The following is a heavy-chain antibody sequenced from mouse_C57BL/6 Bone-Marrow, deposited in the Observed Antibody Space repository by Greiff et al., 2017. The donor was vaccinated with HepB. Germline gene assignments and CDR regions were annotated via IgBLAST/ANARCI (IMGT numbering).Heavy chain of an antibody. CDR1: GYAFTNYL. Sequence: QVQLQQSGAELVRPGTSVKVSCKASGYAFTNYLIEWVKQRPGQGLEWIGVINPGSGGTNYNEKFKGKATLTADKSSSTAYMQLSSLTSEDSAVYFCASGTGTDFDYWGQGTTLTVSS. CDR3: ASGTGTDFDY. J-gene: IGHJ2*01. V-gene: IGHV1-54*01. D-gene: IGHD4-1*01. CDR2: INPGSGGT.